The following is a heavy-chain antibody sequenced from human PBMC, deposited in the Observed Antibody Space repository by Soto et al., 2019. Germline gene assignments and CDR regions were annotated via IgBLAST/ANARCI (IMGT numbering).Heavy chain of an antibody. V-gene: IGHV1-18*01. CDR2: ISAYNGNT. Sequence: GASVKVSCKASRYTFTSYGISWVRQAPGQGLEGMGWISAYNGNTNYAQKLQGRVTMTTDTSTSTAYMELRSLRSDDTAVYSCARGAGGAVALGMDVWGQGTTVTVSS. J-gene: IGHJ6*02. CDR1: RYTFTSYG. CDR3: ARGAGGAVALGMDV. D-gene: IGHD6-19*01.